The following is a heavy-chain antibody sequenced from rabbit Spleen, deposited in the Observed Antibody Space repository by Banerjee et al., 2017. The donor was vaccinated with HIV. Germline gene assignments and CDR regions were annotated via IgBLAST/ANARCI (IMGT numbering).Heavy chain of an antibody. J-gene: IGHJ2*01. D-gene: IGHD1-1*01. CDR3: ARNYVNAFDP. CDR1: GFSFSSNW. CDR2: IDTNDGDT. Sequence: QSLEESGGDLVKPVASLTLTCTASGFSFSSNWICWVRQAPGKGLEWIACIDTNDGDTDYANWPKGRFTISKTSSTTVTLQMTSLTAADTATYFCARNYVNAFDPWGPGTLVTVS. V-gene: IGHV1S40*01.